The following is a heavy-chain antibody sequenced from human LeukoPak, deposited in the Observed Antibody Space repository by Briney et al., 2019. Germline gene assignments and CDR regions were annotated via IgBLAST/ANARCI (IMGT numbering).Heavy chain of an antibody. CDR1: GFTFRNFW. Sequence: PGGSLRLSCAASGFTFRNFWLSWLRQAPGKGLEWVANIKKDGSEKYYVDSVKGRSTISRDNAKNSLYLQMNSLRAEDTAVYYCARDLGQYYDTSDNWFDPWGQGTLVTVSS. CDR2: IKKDGSEK. V-gene: IGHV3-7*01. CDR3: ARDLGQYYDTSDNWFDP. J-gene: IGHJ5*02. D-gene: IGHD3-22*01.